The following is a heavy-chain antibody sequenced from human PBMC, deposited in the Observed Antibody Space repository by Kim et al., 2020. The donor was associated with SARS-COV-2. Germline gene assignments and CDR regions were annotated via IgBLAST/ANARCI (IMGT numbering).Heavy chain of an antibody. V-gene: IGHV4-39*07. D-gene: IGHD3-10*01. CDR3: ARTSGFGGWFDP. Sequence: YYNPSLKSRVTISVDMSKNQFSLKLTFVTAADTAVYYCARTSGFGGWFDPWGQGTLVTVSS. J-gene: IGHJ5*02.